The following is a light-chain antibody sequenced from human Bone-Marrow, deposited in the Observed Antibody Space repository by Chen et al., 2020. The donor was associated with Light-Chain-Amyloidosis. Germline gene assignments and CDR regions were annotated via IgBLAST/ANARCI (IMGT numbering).Light chain of an antibody. CDR2: DAS. J-gene: IGKJ4*01. V-gene: IGKV3-20*01. CDR1: QSVRSDY. CDR3: QQYGGAPLT. Sequence: EIVLTQSPGTLSLSPGERATLSCRASQSVRSDYFACYNQKPGQAPRVVVYDASSRSTGIPDRFRGSGSGTDFTLSISRLEPEDSAVYFCQQYGGAPLTFGRGTKVEIK.